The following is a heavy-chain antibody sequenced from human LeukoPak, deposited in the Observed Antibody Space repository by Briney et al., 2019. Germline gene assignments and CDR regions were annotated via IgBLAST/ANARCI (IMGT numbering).Heavy chain of an antibody. CDR3: ARWCKSLDI. CDR2: IGMNGDST. Sequence: GGSLRLSCSASGFTFSNFWMSWVRQAPGKGLEYVSGIGMNGDSTYYANSVKGRFTISRDNSKNTIYLQMGSLKTEDMAVYHCARWCKSLDIWGQGTTVTVS. J-gene: IGHJ6*02. V-gene: IGHV3-64*01. CDR1: GFTFSNFW. D-gene: IGHD2-15*01.